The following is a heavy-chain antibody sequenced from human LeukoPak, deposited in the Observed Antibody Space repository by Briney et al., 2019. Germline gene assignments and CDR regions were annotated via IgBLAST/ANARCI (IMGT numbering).Heavy chain of an antibody. Sequence: GGSLRLSCAASGFTFSSYAMHWVRQAPGKGLGWVAVISYDGSNKYYADSVKGRFTISRDNSKNTLYLQMNSLRAEDTAVYYCARVDTAMEFDYWGQGTLVTVSS. CDR1: GFTFSSYA. V-gene: IGHV3-30*04. CDR2: ISYDGSNK. D-gene: IGHD5-18*01. J-gene: IGHJ4*02. CDR3: ARVDTAMEFDY.